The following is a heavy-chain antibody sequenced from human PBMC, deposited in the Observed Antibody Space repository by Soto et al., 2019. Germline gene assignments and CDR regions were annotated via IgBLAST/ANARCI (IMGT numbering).Heavy chain of an antibody. CDR1: GGTFSSYT. J-gene: IGHJ6*03. D-gene: IGHD2-21*01. CDR2: IIPILGIA. CDR3: TSSYCGGDCYRNYYYYMDV. Sequence: SVKVSCKASGGTFSSYTISWVRQAPGQGLEWMGRIIPILGIANYAQKFQGRVTITADKSTSTAYMELSSLRSEDTAVYYCTSSYCGGDCYRNYYYYMDVWGKGTTVTVSS. V-gene: IGHV1-69*02.